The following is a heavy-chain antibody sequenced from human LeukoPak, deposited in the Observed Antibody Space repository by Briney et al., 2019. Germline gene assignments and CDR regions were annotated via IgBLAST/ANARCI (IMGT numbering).Heavy chain of an antibody. V-gene: IGHV4-39*01. D-gene: IGHD5-18*01. CDR3: ARQSTAMGTFDY. Sequence: PSETLSLTCTVCGGSISSSSYYWGWIRQPPGKGLEWIGSIYYSGNTYYNPSLKSRVTISVDTSKNQFSLKLSSVTAADTAVYYCARQSTAMGTFDYWGQGTLVLVSS. CDR1: GGSISSSSYY. CDR2: IYYSGNT. J-gene: IGHJ4*02.